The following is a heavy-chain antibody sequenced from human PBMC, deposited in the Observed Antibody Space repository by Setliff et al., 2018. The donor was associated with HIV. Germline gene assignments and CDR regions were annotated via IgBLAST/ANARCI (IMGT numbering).Heavy chain of an antibody. CDR1: GGSFNGYS. CDR3: ASELQGHSSSWPNY. CDR2: INHSGST. J-gene: IGHJ4*02. V-gene: IGHV4-34*01. Sequence: SETLSLTCAVYGGSFNGYSWTWIRQPPGKGLEWIGGINHSGSTNYNPSLKSRVTISVDTSKSQFSLRLNSVTAAGTAVYYCASELQGHSSSWPNYWGQGTLVTVSS. D-gene: IGHD6-13*01.